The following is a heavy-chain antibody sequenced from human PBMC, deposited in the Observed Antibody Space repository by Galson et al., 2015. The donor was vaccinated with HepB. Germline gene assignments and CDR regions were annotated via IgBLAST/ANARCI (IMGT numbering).Heavy chain of an antibody. CDR3: ARTTWEDYIDY. CDR2: ITYDGSNK. D-gene: IGHD1-26*01. V-gene: IGHV3-30-3*01. J-gene: IGHJ4*02. CDR1: GVTFSSYA. Sequence: SLRLSCEASGVTFSSYAMNWVRQAPGKGLEWVAVITYDGSNKNYADTVKGRFTISRYNSKNTLYLQMNSLRAEDTAVYYCARTTWEDYIDYWGQGTPVTVSS.